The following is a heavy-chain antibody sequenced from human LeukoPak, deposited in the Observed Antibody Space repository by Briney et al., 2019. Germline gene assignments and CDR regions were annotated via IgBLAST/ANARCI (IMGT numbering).Heavy chain of an antibody. J-gene: IGHJ4*02. CDR1: GFTFSSYT. Sequence: GGSLRLSCVASGFTFSSYTMNWVRQAPGKGLEWVSYISSSSSSMYYADSVKGRFTISRDNAKNSLYLQMNSLRDKDTAAYYCAREVRGTYLDYWGQGTLVTVSS. D-gene: IGHD4/OR15-4a*01. V-gene: IGHV3-48*02. CDR2: ISSSSSSM. CDR3: AREVRGTYLDY.